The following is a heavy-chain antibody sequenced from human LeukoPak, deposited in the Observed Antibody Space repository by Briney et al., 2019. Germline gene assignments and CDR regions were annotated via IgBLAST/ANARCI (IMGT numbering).Heavy chain of an antibody. CDR2: ISYDGSNK. D-gene: IGHD2-2*02. Sequence: GRSLRLSCAASGFTFSSYGMHWVRQAPGKELEWVAVISYDGSNKYYADSVKGRFTISRDNPKNTLYLQMNSLRAEDTAVYYCAKELPDYIVVVPAAIAEYYFDYWGQGTLVTVSS. V-gene: IGHV3-30*18. CDR1: GFTFSSYG. J-gene: IGHJ4*02. CDR3: AKELPDYIVVVPAAIAEYYFDY.